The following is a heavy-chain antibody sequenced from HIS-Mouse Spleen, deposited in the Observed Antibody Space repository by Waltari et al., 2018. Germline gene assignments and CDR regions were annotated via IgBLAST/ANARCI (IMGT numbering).Heavy chain of an antibody. J-gene: IGHJ2*01. CDR3: AREIPYSSSWYDWYFDL. CDR1: GGSISSSSYY. CDR2: IYYSGST. Sequence: QLQLQESGPGLVKPSETLSLTCTVSGGSISSSSYYWGWIRQPPGKGLEWIGSIYYSGSTDYNPSLNSRVTISGDTSKNQFSLKLSSVTAADTAVYYCAREIPYSSSWYDWYFDLWGRGTLVTVSS. D-gene: IGHD6-13*01. V-gene: IGHV4-39*07.